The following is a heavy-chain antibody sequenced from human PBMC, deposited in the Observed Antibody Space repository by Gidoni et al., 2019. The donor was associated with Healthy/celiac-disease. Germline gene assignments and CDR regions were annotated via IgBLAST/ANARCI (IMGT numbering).Heavy chain of an antibody. CDR3: AREWRLAPYEAGFDY. Sequence: EVQLAESGGGLVQPGGSLRPYCAASGFTVSSNYMSWVRQAPGKGLEWVSVIYSGGSTYYADSVKGRFTISRDNSKNTLYLQMNSLRAEDTAVYYCAREWRLAPYEAGFDYWGQGTLVTVSS. CDR2: IYSGGST. CDR1: GFTVSSNY. J-gene: IGHJ4*02. D-gene: IGHD5-12*01. V-gene: IGHV3-66*01.